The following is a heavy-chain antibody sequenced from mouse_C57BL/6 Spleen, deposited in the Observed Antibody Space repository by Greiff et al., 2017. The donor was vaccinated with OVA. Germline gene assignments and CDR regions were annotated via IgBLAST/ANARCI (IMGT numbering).Heavy chain of an antibody. CDR2: INPNNGGT. D-gene: IGHD6-1*01. CDR3: ARVGLQTY. V-gene: IGHV1-26*01. Sequence: EVQLQQSGPELVKPGASVKISCKASGYTFTDYYMNWVKQSHGKSLEWIGDINPNNGGTSYNQKFKGKATLTVDKSSSTAYMELRSLTSEDSAVYYCARVGLQTYWGQGTLVTVSA. J-gene: IGHJ3*01. CDR1: GYTFTDYY.